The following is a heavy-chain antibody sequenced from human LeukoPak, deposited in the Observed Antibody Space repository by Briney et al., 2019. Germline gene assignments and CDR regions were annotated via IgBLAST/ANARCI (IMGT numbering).Heavy chain of an antibody. CDR2: ISYDGSNK. Sequence: GRSLRLSCSASGFTFSDYAMDWVRQAPGKGLECVAVISYDGSNKYYADSVKGRFTISRDNSKNTLYLQMNSLRAEDTAVYYCAKEASGYYSWGQGTLVTVSS. J-gene: IGHJ4*02. CDR3: AKEASGYYS. V-gene: IGHV3-30-3*01. D-gene: IGHD3-22*01. CDR1: GFTFSDYA.